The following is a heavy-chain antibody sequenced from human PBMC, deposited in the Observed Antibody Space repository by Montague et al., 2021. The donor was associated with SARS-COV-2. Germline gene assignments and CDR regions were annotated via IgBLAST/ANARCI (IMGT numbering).Heavy chain of an antibody. CDR2: VSTDGYNK. D-gene: IGHD3-16*01. CDR1: GFTFTNYA. CDR3: ARLPWALGATWGY. V-gene: IGHV3-30*04. J-gene: IGHJ4*02. Sequence: SLRLSCAASGFTFTNYAMHWVRQAPGKGLEWAAAVSTDGYNKYYADSVKGRFTISRDNAKNTLFLQMNSLGPEDTAVYYCARLPWALGATWGYWGQGALVTVSS.